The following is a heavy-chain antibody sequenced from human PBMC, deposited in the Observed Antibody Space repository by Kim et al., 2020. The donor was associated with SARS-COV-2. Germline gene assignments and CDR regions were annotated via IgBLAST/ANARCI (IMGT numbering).Heavy chain of an antibody. J-gene: IGHJ4*02. V-gene: IGHV1-24*01. CDR2: T. D-gene: IGHD2-21*02. Sequence: TITAQKFQGRVTMTEDTSTDTAYMELSSLRSEDTAVYYCATDQVTVGFDYWGQGTPVTVSS. CDR3: ATDQVTVGFDY.